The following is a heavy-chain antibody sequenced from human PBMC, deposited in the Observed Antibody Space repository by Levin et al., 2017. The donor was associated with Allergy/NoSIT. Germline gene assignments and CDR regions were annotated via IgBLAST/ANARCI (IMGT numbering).Heavy chain of an antibody. CDR2: IYSSGSA. Sequence: SCKVSGGSISSGSYYWSWIRQPAAKGLEWIGRIYSSGSANYNPSLKSRVTISVEPSKNQFSLKLSSVTAADTAVYYCASAEVGSEHWGQGTLVTVSS. D-gene: IGHD3-10*01. CDR1: GGSISSGSYY. V-gene: IGHV4-61*02. J-gene: IGHJ4*02. CDR3: ASAEVGSEH.